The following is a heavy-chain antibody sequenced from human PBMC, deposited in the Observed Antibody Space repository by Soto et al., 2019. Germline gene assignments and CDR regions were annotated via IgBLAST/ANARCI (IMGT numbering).Heavy chain of an antibody. CDR2: ISAYNGNT. CDR1: GYTFTSYG. D-gene: IGHD2-21*02. J-gene: IGHJ4*02. Sequence: ASVKVSCKASGYTFTSYGISWVRQAPGQGLEWMGWISAYNGNTNYAQKLQGRVTMTTDTSTSTAYMELRSLRSDDTAVYYCARINSKNLNCGGDCYPDYWSQGTLVTVSS. V-gene: IGHV1-18*01. CDR3: ARINSKNLNCGGDCYPDY.